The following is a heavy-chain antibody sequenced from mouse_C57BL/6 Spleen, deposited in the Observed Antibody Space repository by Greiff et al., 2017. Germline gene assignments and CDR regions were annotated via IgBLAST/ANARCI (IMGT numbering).Heavy chain of an antibody. D-gene: IGHD2-4*01. V-gene: IGHV1-54*01. CDR3: ARGGLRRYYAMDY. Sequence: VQLQQSGAELVRPGTSVKVSCKASGYAFTNYLIEWVKQRPGQGLEWIGVINPGSGGTNYNEKFKGKATLTADKSSSTAYMQLSSLTSEDSAVYICARGGLRRYYAMDYWGQGTSVTVSS. CDR1: GYAFTNYL. J-gene: IGHJ4*01. CDR2: INPGSGGT.